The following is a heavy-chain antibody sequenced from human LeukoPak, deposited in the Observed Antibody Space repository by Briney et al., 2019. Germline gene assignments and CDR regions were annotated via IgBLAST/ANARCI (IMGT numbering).Heavy chain of an antibody. CDR1: GFTFSSYS. Sequence: GGSLRLSCAASGFTFSSYSMNWVRQAPGKGLEWVSYISSSSSTIYYADSVKGRFTISRDNAKNSLYLQMNSLRAEDTAVYYCARAAVVTRDYWGQGTLVTVSS. CDR3: ARAAVVTRDY. CDR2: ISSSSSTI. D-gene: IGHD4-23*01. J-gene: IGHJ4*02. V-gene: IGHV3-48*01.